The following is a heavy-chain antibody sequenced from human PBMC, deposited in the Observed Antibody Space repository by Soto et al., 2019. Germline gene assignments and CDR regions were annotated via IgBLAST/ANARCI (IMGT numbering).Heavy chain of an antibody. D-gene: IGHD3-22*01. Sequence: GGSLRLYCAASGFTFSSYAMSWVRQAPGKGLEWVSAISGSGGSTYYADSVKGRFTISRDNSKNTLYLQMNSLRAEDTAVYYCAKGPPSGSGYYYFDYWGQGTLVTVSS. CDR2: ISGSGGST. CDR3: AKGPPSGSGYYYFDY. J-gene: IGHJ4*02. V-gene: IGHV3-23*01. CDR1: GFTFSSYA.